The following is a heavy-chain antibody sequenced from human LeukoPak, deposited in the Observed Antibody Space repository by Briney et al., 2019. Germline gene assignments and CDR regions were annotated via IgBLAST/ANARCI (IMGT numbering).Heavy chain of an antibody. CDR2: IDPRDSYI. Sequence: GESLKISCKGSGYSFTTYWISWVRQMPGKGLEWMGRIDPRDSYINYSPSFQGHVTISADKSISTAFLQWSSLKASDTAMYYCAKSLGAWFDPWGQGTLATVSS. J-gene: IGHJ5*02. CDR1: GYSFTTYW. D-gene: IGHD4/OR15-4a*01. V-gene: IGHV5-10-1*01. CDR3: AKSLGAWFDP.